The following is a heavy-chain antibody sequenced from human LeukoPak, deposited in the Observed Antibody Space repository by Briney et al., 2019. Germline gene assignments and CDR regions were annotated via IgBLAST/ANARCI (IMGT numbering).Heavy chain of an antibody. CDR3: ARESFAARWD. J-gene: IGHJ4*02. CDR1: GFIFSAYE. CDR2: IGINTM. D-gene: IGHD6-6*01. V-gene: IGHV3-69-1*01. Sequence: GGSLRLSCTASGFIFSAYEMIWVRQAPGKGLECISYIGINTMYYADSVKGRFTSSRDNAKNSLYLQMNSLKAEDTAVYYCARESFAARWDWGQGTLVTVSS.